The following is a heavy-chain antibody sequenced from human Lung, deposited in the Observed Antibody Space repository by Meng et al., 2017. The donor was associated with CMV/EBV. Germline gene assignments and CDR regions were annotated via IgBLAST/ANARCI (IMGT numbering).Heavy chain of an antibody. Sequence: GESLKISCAASGFTFDNYGMHWVRQTPGKGLEWVAFIRHDGTNKYYGDSVKGRFTISRDNSKNTVYLQMNSLRPEETAIYYCAKDLLLFGGANAYFDYWGRGTLVTVSS. CDR2: IRHDGTNK. CDR1: GFTFDNYG. J-gene: IGHJ4*02. V-gene: IGHV3-30*02. CDR3: AKDLLLFGGANAYFDY. D-gene: IGHD3-16*01.